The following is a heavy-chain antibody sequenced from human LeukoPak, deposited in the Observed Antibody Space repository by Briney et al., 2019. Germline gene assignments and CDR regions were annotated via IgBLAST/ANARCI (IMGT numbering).Heavy chain of an antibody. CDR2: ITSDGGST. D-gene: IGHD4-11*01. Sequence: GGSLRLSCAVSGFTFSSYAMGWVRQAPEKGLEWVSVITSDGGSTHYAASVKGRFTVTRDNSKNTLYLQMNSLRAEDTAVYYCAKGPNGDSNYFFDYWGQGTLVTVSS. J-gene: IGHJ4*02. CDR1: GFTFSSYA. V-gene: IGHV3-23*01. CDR3: AKGPNGDSNYFFDY.